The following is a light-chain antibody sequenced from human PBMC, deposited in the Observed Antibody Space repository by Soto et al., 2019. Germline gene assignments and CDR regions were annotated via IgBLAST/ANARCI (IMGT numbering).Light chain of an antibody. Sequence: DIVLTQSPGTLSLSPGERATLSCRASQSVTTQLAWYQQKPGQAPRLIIHGASSRATGVPDRITGSGSGTDFTLSISRLEPEDFAVYYCQQYGGSTRTFGQGTKVDI. CDR3: QQYGGSTRT. V-gene: IGKV3-20*01. J-gene: IGKJ1*01. CDR2: GAS. CDR1: QSVTTQ.